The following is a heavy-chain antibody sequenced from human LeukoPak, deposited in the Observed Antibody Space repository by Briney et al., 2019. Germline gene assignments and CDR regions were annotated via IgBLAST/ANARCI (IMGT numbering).Heavy chain of an antibody. CDR2: INPSGGST. J-gene: IGHJ6*03. V-gene: IGHV1-46*01. CDR1: GYTFTSYF. Sequence: ASVKVSCKASGYTFTSYFMHWVRQAPGQGLEWMGIINPSGGSTSYAQKFQGRVTMTRDMSTSTVYMELSSLRSEDTAVYYCARGEYQLLPLYYYYMDVWGKGTTVTVSS. D-gene: IGHD2-2*01. CDR3: ARGEYQLLPLYYYYMDV.